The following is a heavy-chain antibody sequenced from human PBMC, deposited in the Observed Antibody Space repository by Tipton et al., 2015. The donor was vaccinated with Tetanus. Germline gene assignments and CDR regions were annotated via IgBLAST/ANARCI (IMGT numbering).Heavy chain of an antibody. V-gene: IGHV4-39*02. CDR2: IYYSGSS. CDR1: GGSISGSSYY. CDR3: ARDSYYSSRWSFADY. J-gene: IGHJ4*02. D-gene: IGHD3-22*01. Sequence: TLSLTCTVSGGSISGSSYYWGWIRQPPGKGLEWIGSIYYSGSSYYNPTLKSRVTISVDTSKNQFSLKLDSVTAADAAVYYCARDSYYSSRWSFADYWGQGTLVTVSS.